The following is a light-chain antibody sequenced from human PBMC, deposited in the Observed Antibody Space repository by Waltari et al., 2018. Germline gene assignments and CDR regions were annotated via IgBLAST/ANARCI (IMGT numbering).Light chain of an antibody. CDR2: RNK. Sequence: QSVLTQPPSASGTPGQRVTISCSGSRSNIGNHYVYWYQQLPGTAPKLLIYRNKQRPSGVPDRLSGSKSGTSASLAISGLRCEDEADDYCAVWDDSLSGRVFGGGTKVTVL. CDR3: AVWDDSLSGRV. CDR1: RSNIGNHY. J-gene: IGLJ3*02. V-gene: IGLV1-47*01.